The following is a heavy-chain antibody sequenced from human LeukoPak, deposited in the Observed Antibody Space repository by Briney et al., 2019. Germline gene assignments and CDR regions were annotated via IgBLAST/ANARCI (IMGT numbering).Heavy chain of an antibody. CDR3: TCGSGWYSPDY. D-gene: IGHD6-19*01. J-gene: IGHJ4*02. CDR2: IRGKANSYAT. Sequence: GGSLKLSCAASGFTFSDSVMHWVRQASGKGLEWVGRIRGKANSYATVYAASVKGRFTISRDDSKNTAYLQMNSLKIEDTAVYYCTCGSGWYSPDYWGQGTLVTVSS. CDR1: GFTFSDSV. V-gene: IGHV3-73*01.